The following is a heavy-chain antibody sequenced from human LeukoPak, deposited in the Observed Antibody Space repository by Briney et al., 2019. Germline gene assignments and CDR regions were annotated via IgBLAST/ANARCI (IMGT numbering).Heavy chain of an antibody. CDR3: ARDYYYGSGSREAFDM. J-gene: IGHJ3*02. V-gene: IGHV3-48*01. CDR1: GFTFSSYS. D-gene: IGHD3-10*01. CDR2: ISSSSSTI. Sequence: GGSLRHSCSASGFTFSSYSMNWVRQAPGKGLEWVSYISSSSSTIYYADSVKGRFTISRDNAKNSLYLQMNSLRAEDTAVYYCARDYYYGSGSREAFDMWGQGTMVTVSS.